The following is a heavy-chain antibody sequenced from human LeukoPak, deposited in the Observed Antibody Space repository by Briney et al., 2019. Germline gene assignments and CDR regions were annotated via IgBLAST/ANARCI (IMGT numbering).Heavy chain of an antibody. V-gene: IGHV4-34*01. Sequence: PSETLSLTCAVYGGSFSGYYWSWIRQPPGKGLEWIGEINHSGSINYNPSLKSRVTISVDTSKNQFSLKLSSVTAADTAVYYCARGETEAGDAFDIWGQGTMVTVSS. CDR1: GGSFSGYY. CDR2: INHSGSI. D-gene: IGHD3-10*01. CDR3: ARGETEAGDAFDI. J-gene: IGHJ3*02.